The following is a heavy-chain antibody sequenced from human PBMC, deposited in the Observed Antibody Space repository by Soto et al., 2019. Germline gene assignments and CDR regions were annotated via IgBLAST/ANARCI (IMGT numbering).Heavy chain of an antibody. V-gene: IGHV4-34*01. CDR1: GGSVNGYY. CDR2: INHTGST. Sequence: SETLSLTCAVYGGSVNGYYWNWIRQPPGKGLEWIGEINHTGSTHYNPSLKSRVTMSVDTSKNQFSLRLSSVTAADTAIYYCATRITVFGLLMPPFDPWGQGTQVTVSS. D-gene: IGHD3-3*01. J-gene: IGHJ5*02. CDR3: ATRITVFGLLMPPFDP.